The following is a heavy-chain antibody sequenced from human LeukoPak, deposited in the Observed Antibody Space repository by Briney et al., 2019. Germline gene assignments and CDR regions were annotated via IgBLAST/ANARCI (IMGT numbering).Heavy chain of an antibody. Sequence: LSGGSLRLSCAASGFTFSSYWMSWVRQAPGKGLEWVANIKQDGSEKYYVDSVKGRFTISRDNAKNSLYLQMNSLRAEDTAVYYCAREPTGEYGSGNYYKVGFDYWSQGTLVTVSS. J-gene: IGHJ4*02. V-gene: IGHV3-7*01. CDR2: IKQDGSEK. CDR1: GFTFSSYW. CDR3: AREPTGEYGSGNYYKVGFDY. D-gene: IGHD3-10*01.